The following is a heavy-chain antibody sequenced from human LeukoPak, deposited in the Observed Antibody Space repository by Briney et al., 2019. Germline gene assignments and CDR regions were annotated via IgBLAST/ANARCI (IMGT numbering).Heavy chain of an antibody. D-gene: IGHD6-19*01. CDR2: IYYSGST. Sequence: SETLSLTCTVSGGSISSSSYYWGWIRQPPGKGLEWIGSIYYSGSTYYNPSLKSRVTISVDTSKNQFSLKLSSVTAADTAVYYCARDHRDLYSSGWQQGPYYYYYMDVWGKGTTVTVSS. J-gene: IGHJ6*03. V-gene: IGHV4-39*07. CDR1: GGSISSSSYY. CDR3: ARDHRDLYSSGWQQGPYYYYYMDV.